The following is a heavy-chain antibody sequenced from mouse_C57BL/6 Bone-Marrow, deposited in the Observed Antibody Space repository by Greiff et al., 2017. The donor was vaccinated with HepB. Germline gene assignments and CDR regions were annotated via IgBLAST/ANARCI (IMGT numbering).Heavy chain of an antibody. CDR2: IYPGSGST. CDR1: GYTFTSYW. CDR3: AREENGEGYFDV. V-gene: IGHV1-55*01. Sequence: VQLQQPGAELVKPGASVKMSCKASGYTFTSYWITWVKQRPGQGLEWIGDIYPGSGSTNYNEKFKSKATLTVDTSSSTAYMQLSSLTSEDSAVYYCAREENGEGYFDVWGTGTTVTVSS. J-gene: IGHJ1*03.